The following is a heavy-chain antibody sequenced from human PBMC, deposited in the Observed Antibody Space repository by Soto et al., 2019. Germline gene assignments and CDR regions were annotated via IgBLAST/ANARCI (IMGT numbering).Heavy chain of an antibody. J-gene: IGHJ4*02. V-gene: IGHV3-74*01. Sequence: EVQLVESGGGVVQPGGSLRLSCTASGFTFNTHWMHWVRQAPGKGLVWVSRIYFDGITTNYADSVQGRLTVSRDNAKNTVYLHVNTLRDEDTAVYYCARGSAMGVDYWGQGTLVTVSS. CDR3: ARGSAMGVDY. CDR2: IYFDGITT. CDR1: GFTFNTHW. D-gene: IGHD1-26*01.